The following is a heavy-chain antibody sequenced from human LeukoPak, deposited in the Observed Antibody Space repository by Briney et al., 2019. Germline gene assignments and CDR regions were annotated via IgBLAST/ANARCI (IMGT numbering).Heavy chain of an antibody. J-gene: IGHJ4*02. CDR2: IRSDGSNK. D-gene: IGHD3-3*01. V-gene: IGHV3-30*02. CDR3: AKGRNYLYYDFWSGYISPPVYFDY. CDR1: GFTFNNYD. Sequence: GGSLRLSCAASGFTFNNYDMHWVRQAPGKGLEWVAFIRSDGSNKYYADSVKGRFSISRDNSKNTLYLQMNSLRAEDTAVYYCAKGRNYLYYDFWSGYISPPVYFDYWGQGTLVTVSS.